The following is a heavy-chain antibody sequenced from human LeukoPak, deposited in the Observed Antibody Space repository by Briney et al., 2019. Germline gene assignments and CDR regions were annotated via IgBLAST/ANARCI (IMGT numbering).Heavy chain of an antibody. J-gene: IGHJ4*02. V-gene: IGHV3-48*01. Sequence: GGSLRLSCAASGFTFDDHIMNWVRQLPGKRLEWVAYVSGSGSTVYYADSVKGRFTVSRDNGKSSLYLQMNSLRVEDTALYYCVRQFASWGQGTLVTVSS. CDR3: VRQFAS. CDR2: VSGSGSTV. CDR1: GFTFDDHI.